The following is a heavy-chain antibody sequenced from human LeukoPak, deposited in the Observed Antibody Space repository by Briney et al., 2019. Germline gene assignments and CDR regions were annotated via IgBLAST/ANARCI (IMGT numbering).Heavy chain of an antibody. D-gene: IGHD2-15*01. V-gene: IGHV1-2*02. CDR3: ARERTLTSCYDY. Sequence: ASVKVSCKASGYTFTGYYMHWVRPAPGQGLEWMGWINPNSGGTSYAQKFQGRVTMTRDTSISTAYMELSRLRSDDTAVYYCARERTLTSCYDYWGQGTLVTVSS. CDR1: GYTFTGYY. CDR2: INPNSGGT. J-gene: IGHJ4*02.